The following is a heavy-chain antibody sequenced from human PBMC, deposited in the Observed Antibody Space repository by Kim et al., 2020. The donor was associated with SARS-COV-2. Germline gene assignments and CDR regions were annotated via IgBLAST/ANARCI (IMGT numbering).Heavy chain of an antibody. CDR3: AKEGRALGAIAYYYGMDV. Sequence: GGSLRLSCAASGFTFSSYAMHWVRQAPGKGLEWVSAISGSGGSTYYADSVKGRFTISRDNAKNTLYLQMNSLRAEDTAVYYCAKEGRALGAIAYYYGMDVWGQGTTVTVSS. V-gene: IGHV3-23*01. CDR2: ISGSGGST. CDR1: GFTFSSYA. D-gene: IGHD1-26*01. J-gene: IGHJ6*02.